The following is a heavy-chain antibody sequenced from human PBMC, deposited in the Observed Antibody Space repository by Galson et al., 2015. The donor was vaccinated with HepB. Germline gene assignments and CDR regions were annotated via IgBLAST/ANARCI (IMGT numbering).Heavy chain of an antibody. CDR1: GYSFTTFW. CDR2: IYPGDSTT. D-gene: IGHD7-27*01. J-gene: IGHJ5*02. Sequence: QSGAEVKKPGDSLTISCMGSGYSFTTFWIGCVRQMPGKGLEWMAIIYPGDSTTRYSPSFQGQVTISADKSITTAYLQWSSLKASDTAMYYCAVAGTNWGSTGNCFDPWGQGTLVTVSS. V-gene: IGHV5-51*01. CDR3: AVAGTNWGSTGNCFDP.